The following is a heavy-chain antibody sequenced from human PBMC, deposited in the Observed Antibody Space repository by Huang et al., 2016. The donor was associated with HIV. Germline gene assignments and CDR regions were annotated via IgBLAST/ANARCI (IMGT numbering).Heavy chain of an antibody. Sequence: EVQLLESGGGLVQPGGSLRLSCAASGFTFSSYAMSWVRQAPGKGLEWVSGISGSGGSTYYADSVKGRLTISRDNSKNTLYLQMNSLRAEDTAVYYCAKPPSISSKYFQHWGQGTLVTVSS. CDR1: GFTFSSYA. J-gene: IGHJ1*01. D-gene: IGHD3-3*02. CDR2: ISGSGGST. CDR3: AKPPSISSKYFQH. V-gene: IGHV3-23*01.